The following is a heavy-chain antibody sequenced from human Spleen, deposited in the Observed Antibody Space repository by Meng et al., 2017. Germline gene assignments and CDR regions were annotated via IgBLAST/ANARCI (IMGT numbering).Heavy chain of an antibody. Sequence: KVSCNGSGYTFTTYWIGWVRQMPGKGLEWMGIIYPGDSDIRYSPSFQGQVTISADKSISTAYLEWSNLKASDTTMYYCARLPPDFSGTYYRYQYYGMDAWGQGTTVTVSS. CDR2: IYPGDSDI. CDR1: GYTFTTYW. J-gene: IGHJ6*02. V-gene: IGHV5-51*01. CDR3: ARLPPDFSGTYYRYQYYGMDA. D-gene: IGHD3-10*01.